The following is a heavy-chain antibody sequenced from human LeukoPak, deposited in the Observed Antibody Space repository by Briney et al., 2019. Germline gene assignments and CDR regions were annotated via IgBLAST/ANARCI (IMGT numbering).Heavy chain of an antibody. Sequence: PSETVSLTCTVSGGSISSYYWSWIRQPPGKGLEWIGYIYYSGSTNYNPSLKSRVTISVDTSKNQFSLKLSSVTAADTAVYYCAREGARYSFDYWGQGTLVTVSS. J-gene: IGHJ4*02. D-gene: IGHD3-9*01. V-gene: IGHV4-59*01. CDR3: AREGARYSFDY. CDR2: IYYSGST. CDR1: GGSISSYY.